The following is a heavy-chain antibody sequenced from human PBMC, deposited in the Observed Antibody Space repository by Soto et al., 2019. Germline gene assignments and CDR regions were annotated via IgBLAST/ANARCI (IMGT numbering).Heavy chain of an antibody. CDR2: IIPIFGTA. CDR3: ARGAYSNYGHFDY. J-gene: IGHJ4*02. D-gene: IGHD4-4*01. V-gene: IGHV1-69*13. Sequence: SVKVSCKASGGTFSSYAISWVRQAPGQGLEWMGGIIPIFGTANYAQKFQGRVTITADESTSTAYMELSSLRSEDTAVYYCARGAYSNYGHFDYWGQGTLVTVSS. CDR1: GGTFSSYA.